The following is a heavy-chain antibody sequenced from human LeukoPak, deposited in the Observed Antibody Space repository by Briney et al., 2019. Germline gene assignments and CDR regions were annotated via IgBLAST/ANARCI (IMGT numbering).Heavy chain of an antibody. CDR1: GFTLSSYW. CDR2: IKGDGTSA. Sequence: PGGSLRLSCAASGFTLSSYWMHWVRQAPGKGLVWVSRIKGDGTSASYADSVKGRFTSSTDNAKNTLYLQMNSLRAEDTAVYFCARSDWFDPCGQGTLVTVSS. V-gene: IGHV3-74*01. CDR3: ARSDWFDP. J-gene: IGHJ5*02.